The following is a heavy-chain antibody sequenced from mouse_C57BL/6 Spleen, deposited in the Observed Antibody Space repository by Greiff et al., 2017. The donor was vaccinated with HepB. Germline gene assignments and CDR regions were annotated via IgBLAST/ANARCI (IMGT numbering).Heavy chain of an antibody. Sequence: QVQLQQPGTELVKPGASVKLSCKASGYTFTSYWMHWVKQRPGQGLEWIGNINPNNGGTNYNEKFKSKSTMTVDKSSSTSYMQLSSLTSEDSAVYYCAREGGYSVYFAYWGQGTTLTVSS. J-gene: IGHJ2*01. CDR1: GYTFTSYW. CDR3: AREGGYSVYFAY. CDR2: INPNNGGT. V-gene: IGHV1-53*01. D-gene: IGHD2-3*01.